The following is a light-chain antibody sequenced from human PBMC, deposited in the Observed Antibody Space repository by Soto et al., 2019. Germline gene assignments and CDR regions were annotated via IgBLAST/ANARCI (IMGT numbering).Light chain of an antibody. J-gene: IGLJ2*01. CDR3: QYYDSSLSGYVV. Sequence: QSVLTQPPSVSGAPGQRVTISCTGSSSNIGAGYDVHWYQQLPGTAPKLLIYGNSNRPSGVPDRFSGSKSGTSASLAITGLQDADEADYYCQYYDSSLSGYVVFGGGTKLTVL. CDR1: SSNIGAGYD. CDR2: GNS. V-gene: IGLV1-40*01.